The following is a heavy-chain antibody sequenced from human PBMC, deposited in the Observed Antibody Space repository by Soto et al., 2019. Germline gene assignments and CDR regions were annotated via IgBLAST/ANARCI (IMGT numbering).Heavy chain of an antibody. CDR3: ARDRTRRVTTSGYYGMDV. Sequence: SETLSLTCTVSGGSISSGGYYWSWIRQHPGKGLEWIGYIYYSGSTYYNPSLKSRVTISVGTSKNQFSLKLSSVTAADTAVYYCARDRTRRVTTSGYYGMDVWGQGTTVTVSS. V-gene: IGHV4-31*03. D-gene: IGHD4-17*01. CDR2: IYYSGST. CDR1: GGSISSGGYY. J-gene: IGHJ6*02.